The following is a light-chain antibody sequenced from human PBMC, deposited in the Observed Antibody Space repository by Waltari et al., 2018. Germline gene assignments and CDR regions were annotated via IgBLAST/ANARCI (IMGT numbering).Light chain of an antibody. CDR3: QQYDNLPLT. Sequence: DIQMTQSPSSLSASVGDRVTITCQASQEISNYLNWYQQKLGKAPKLLIYHASKLEAGVPSRFSGSGSGTDFTFTINSLQPEDIATYYCQQYDNLPLTFGGGTKVENK. CDR2: HAS. V-gene: IGKV1-33*01. CDR1: QEISNY. J-gene: IGKJ4*01.